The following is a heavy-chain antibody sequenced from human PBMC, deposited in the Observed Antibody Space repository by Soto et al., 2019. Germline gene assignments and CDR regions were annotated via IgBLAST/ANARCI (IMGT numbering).Heavy chain of an antibody. CDR1: GFTFSSYA. CDR2: ISGSGGST. CDR3: AKKYRGESTMIVVDHWYFGL. V-gene: IGHV3-23*01. J-gene: IGHJ2*01. D-gene: IGHD3-22*01. Sequence: EVQLLESGGGLVQPGGSLRLSCAASGFTFSSYAMSWVRQAPGKGLEWVSAISGSGGSTYYADSVKGRFTISRDNSKNTLYLQMNSLRAEDTAVYYCAKKYRGESTMIVVDHWYFGLWGRGTLVTVSS.